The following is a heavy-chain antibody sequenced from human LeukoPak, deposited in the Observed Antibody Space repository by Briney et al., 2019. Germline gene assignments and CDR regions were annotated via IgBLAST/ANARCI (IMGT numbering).Heavy chain of an antibody. CDR1: GFTFSTYP. J-gene: IGHJ4*02. Sequence: GGSLRLSCAASGFTFSTYPMHWVRQDPGKGLGSVSAISGDGTSTYYANSVKGGFTISRDNSKYTLYLQMGSLRPGDTAVYYCAREAPPGSFDYWGQGTLVTVSS. D-gene: IGHD6-19*01. CDR2: ISGDGTST. CDR3: AREAPPGSFDY. V-gene: IGHV3-64*01.